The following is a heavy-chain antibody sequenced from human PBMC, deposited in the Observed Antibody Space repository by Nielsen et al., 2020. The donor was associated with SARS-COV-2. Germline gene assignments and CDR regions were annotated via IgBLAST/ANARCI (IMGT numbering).Heavy chain of an antibody. Sequence: GGSLRLSCAASGFTFSSYSMNWVRQAPGKGLEWVSSISSSSYIYYADSVKGRFTISRDNAKNSLYLQMNSLRAEDTAVYYCARDSRPSLGAYYDFWSGYYTLGVNGMDVWGQGTTVTVSS. CDR2: ISSSSYI. V-gene: IGHV3-21*01. J-gene: IGHJ6*02. CDR1: GFTFSSYS. CDR3: ARDSRPSLGAYYDFWSGYYTLGVNGMDV. D-gene: IGHD3-3*01.